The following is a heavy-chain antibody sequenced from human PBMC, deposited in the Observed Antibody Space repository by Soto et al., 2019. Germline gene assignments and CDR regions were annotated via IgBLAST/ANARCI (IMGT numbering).Heavy chain of an antibody. J-gene: IGHJ4*02. D-gene: IGHD2-8*02. Sequence: QITLKESGPPLVKPTQPLTLTCTFSGFSLSTGGVGVGWIRQPPGKALEWLALIFWNDDKRYSPSLKSRLTIPKATSKTKVFLTITKRDPVYTATYYFPPSDRGSYWWFLNWGKGTLVTFSA. CDR2: IFWNDDK. CDR1: GFSLSTGGVG. V-gene: IGHV2-5*01. CDR3: PPSDRGSYWWFLN.